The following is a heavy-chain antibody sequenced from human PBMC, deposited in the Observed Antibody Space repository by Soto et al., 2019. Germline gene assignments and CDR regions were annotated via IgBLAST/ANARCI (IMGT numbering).Heavy chain of an antibody. Sequence: QVQLLESGPGLVKPSQTLSLTCSVSGDSISNLDYFWAWIRQPPGQALEYIGYIYKSATTYYNPSFESRVAFSVDTSKSQFSLNVTSVTAADTAVYFCARGRYCLTGICFPHWFDSWGQGALVTVSS. CDR3: ARGRYCLTGICFPHWFDS. V-gene: IGHV4-30-4*01. CDR1: GDSISNLDYF. CDR2: IYKSATT. D-gene: IGHD7-27*01. J-gene: IGHJ5*01.